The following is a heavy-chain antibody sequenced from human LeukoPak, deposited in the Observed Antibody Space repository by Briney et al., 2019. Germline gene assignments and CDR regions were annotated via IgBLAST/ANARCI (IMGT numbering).Heavy chain of an antibody. V-gene: IGHV3-48*01. J-gene: IGHJ4*02. Sequence: GGSLRLSCAASGFIFGDYSMNWVRQAPGKGLEWISYISSSGSKKVYADSVKGRFTISRDNFRNSLFLQMNRLRVEDTAVYYCAKDGVGYCSGGSCYSPSYEFDYWGQGTLVTVSS. CDR3: AKDGVGYCSGGSCYSPSYEFDY. CDR1: GFIFGDYS. D-gene: IGHD2-15*01. CDR2: ISSSGSKK.